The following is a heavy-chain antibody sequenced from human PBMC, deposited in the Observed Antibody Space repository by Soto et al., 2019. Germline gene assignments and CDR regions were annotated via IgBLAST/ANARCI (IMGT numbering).Heavy chain of an antibody. CDR1: GFTFSGSW. CDR3: ARKPRLLDS. D-gene: IGHD6-6*01. CDR2: ISADGSEK. V-gene: IGHV3-7*01. Sequence: GGSLRLSCAASGFTFSGSWMNWVRQVPGKGLEWVAYISADGSEKNYVASVKGRFTISRDNAKNSLYLQMNSLRAEDTAVYYCARKPRLLDSWGQGTLVTVSS. J-gene: IGHJ4*02.